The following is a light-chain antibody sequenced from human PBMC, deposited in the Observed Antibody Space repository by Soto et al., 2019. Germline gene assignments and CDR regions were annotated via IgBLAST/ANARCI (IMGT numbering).Light chain of an antibody. J-gene: IGKJ1*01. CDR3: QQYGSSPWT. CDR1: LSVSSSY. Sequence: EIVLTQSLGTLSLSPGERATLSCRASLSVSSSYLAWYQQKPGQAPRPLIYGASSRAIGIPDRFSGSGSGTDFTLTIIRLETEDFAVYYCQQYGSSPWTFGQGTNVDIK. V-gene: IGKV3-20*01. CDR2: GAS.